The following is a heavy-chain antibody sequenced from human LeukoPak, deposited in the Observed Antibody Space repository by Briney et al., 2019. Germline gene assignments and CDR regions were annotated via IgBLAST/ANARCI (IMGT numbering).Heavy chain of an antibody. J-gene: IGHJ6*03. CDR3: ARTYYYDSSGYYYESYYYYMDV. CDR2: INTNTGNP. CDR1: GYTFSNYA. V-gene: IGHV7-4-1*02. D-gene: IGHD3-22*01. Sequence: ASVKVSCKASGYTFSNYAINWVRQAPGQGLEWMGWINTNTGNPTYAQGFTGRFVFSLDTSVSTAYLQISSLKAEDTAVYYFARTYYYDSSGYYYESYYYYMDVWGKGTTVTVSS.